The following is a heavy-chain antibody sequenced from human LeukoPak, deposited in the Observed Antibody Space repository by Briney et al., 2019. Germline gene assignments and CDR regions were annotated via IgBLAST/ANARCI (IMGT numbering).Heavy chain of an antibody. CDR2: IYYSGST. D-gene: IGHD3-22*01. J-gene: IGHJ4*02. Sequence: SETLSLTCTVSGGSISSGGYYWSWIRQHPGKGLEWIGYIYYSGSTYYNPSLKSRVTISVDTSKNQFSLKLSSVTAADTAVHYCARDSHYYDSSGYYYYFDYWGQGTLVTVSS. V-gene: IGHV4-31*03. CDR1: GGSISSGGYY. CDR3: ARDSHYYDSSGYYYYFDY.